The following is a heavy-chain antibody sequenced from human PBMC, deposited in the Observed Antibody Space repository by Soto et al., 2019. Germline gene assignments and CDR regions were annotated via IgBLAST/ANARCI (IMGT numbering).Heavy chain of an antibody. J-gene: IGHJ6*02. CDR1: GYTFTSYG. Sequence: SVKVSCKASGYTFTSYGISWVRQAPGQGLEWMGGIIPIFGTANYAQKFQGRVTITADESTSTAYMELSSLRSEDTAVYYCARDVYSNYGYYYYGMDVWGQGTTVTVSS. CDR3: ARDVYSNYGYYYYGMDV. D-gene: IGHD4-4*01. V-gene: IGHV1-69*13. CDR2: IIPIFGTA.